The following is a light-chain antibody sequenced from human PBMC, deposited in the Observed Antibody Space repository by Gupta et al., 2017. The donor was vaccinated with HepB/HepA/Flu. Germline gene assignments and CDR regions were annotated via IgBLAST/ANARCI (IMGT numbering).Light chain of an antibody. V-gene: IGLV2-11*01. CDR3: CSYAGSHTERV. CDR1: SSDVGGYNY. CDR2: DVS. J-gene: IGLJ2*01. Sequence: QSALSHPRSVSGSSGQPVTISCPGTSSDVGGYNYVSWYQQHPGKAPKLLIYDVSKRPSGVPDRFSGSKSGNTASLTISGLQAEDEADYYCCSYAGSHTERVFGGGTKLTVL.